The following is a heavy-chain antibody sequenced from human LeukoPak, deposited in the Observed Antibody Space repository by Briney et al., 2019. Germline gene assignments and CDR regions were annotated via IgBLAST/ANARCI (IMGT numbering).Heavy chain of an antibody. V-gene: IGHV3-33*01. CDR2: IWYDGSNK. D-gene: IGHD4-11*01. CDR3: ARDLYSNYVYYFDY. Sequence: PGGSLRLSCAASGFTFSTFGMHWVRQAPGKGLEWVSVIWYDGSNKLYADSVKGRFTISRDNSKNTLYLQMNGLRAEDTAVYYCARDLYSNYVYYFDYWGQGTLVTVSS. CDR1: GFTFSTFG. J-gene: IGHJ4*02.